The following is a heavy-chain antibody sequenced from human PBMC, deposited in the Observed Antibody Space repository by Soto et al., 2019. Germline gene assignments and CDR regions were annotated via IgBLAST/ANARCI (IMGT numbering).Heavy chain of an antibody. Sequence: QLQLQESGPGLVKPSQTLSLTCTVSGGSISSGGYYWSWIRQHPGKGLEWIGYIYYSGSTDYNPSLKVRVTIAVDTTKNQFYLKLSSVNAAATYVYYCERAKSNGLNWFDPWGQGTLVTVSS. CDR1: GGSISSGGYY. V-gene: IGHV4-31*03. J-gene: IGHJ5*02. D-gene: IGHD3-22*01. CDR2: IYYSGST. CDR3: ERAKSNGLNWFDP.